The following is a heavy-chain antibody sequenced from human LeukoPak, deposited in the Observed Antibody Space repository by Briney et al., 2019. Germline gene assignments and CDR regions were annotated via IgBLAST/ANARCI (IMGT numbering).Heavy chain of an antibody. CDR1: GGSISSTSYY. CDR2: IYYSGST. Sequence: SETLSLTCTVSGGSISSTSYYWGWVRQPPGKGLEWIGSIYYSGSTYYNPSLKSRVTISIDTSKNQFSLMLSSVTAADTAVYYCARGGSVTYRIDYWGQGTLVTVSS. V-gene: IGHV4-39*01. J-gene: IGHJ4*02. D-gene: IGHD1-14*01. CDR3: ARGGSVTYRIDY.